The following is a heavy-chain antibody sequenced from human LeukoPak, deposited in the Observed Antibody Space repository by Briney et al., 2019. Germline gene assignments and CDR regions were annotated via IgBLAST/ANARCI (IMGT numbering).Heavy chain of an antibody. V-gene: IGHV3-NL1*01. CDR2: IYSGGST. Sequence: GGSLRLSCAASGFTFSSYGMHWVRQAPGKGLEWVSVIYSGGSTYYADSVKGRFTISRDNSKNTLYLQMNSLRAEDTAVYYCARENSSSWAADAFDIWGQGTMVTVSS. D-gene: IGHD6-13*01. CDR3: ARENSSSWAADAFDI. CDR1: GFTFSSYG. J-gene: IGHJ3*02.